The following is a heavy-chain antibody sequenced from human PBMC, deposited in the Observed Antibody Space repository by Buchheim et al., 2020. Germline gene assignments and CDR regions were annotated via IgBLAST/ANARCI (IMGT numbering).Heavy chain of an antibody. V-gene: IGHV3-49*03. CDR1: GFTFGDHA. J-gene: IGHJ4*02. Sequence: EVQLVESGGGLVQPGRSLRLSCIASGFTFGDHAMNWFRQAPGKGLEWVGFIRSKGYGGSADYAASVKGRFTISRDDSERIAYLQMNSLKTEDTAVYYCTRVRFYDSSGYYYLFDYWGQGT. CDR2: IRSKGYGGSA. CDR3: TRVRFYDSSGYYYLFDY. D-gene: IGHD3-22*01.